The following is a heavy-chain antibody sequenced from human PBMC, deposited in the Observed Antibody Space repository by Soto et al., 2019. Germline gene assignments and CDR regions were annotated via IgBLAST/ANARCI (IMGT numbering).Heavy chain of an antibody. CDR1: GVIFSSYA. Sequence: GASVKVSCKASGVIFSSYAISWVRQAPGQGLEWMGGIIPIFGTANYAQKFQGRVTITADESTSTAYMELSSLRSEDTAVYYCARDSSGSRTHYYYYGMDVWGQGTTVTVSS. CDR2: IIPIFGTA. D-gene: IGHD3-10*01. J-gene: IGHJ6*02. V-gene: IGHV1-69*13. CDR3: ARDSSGSRTHYYYYGMDV.